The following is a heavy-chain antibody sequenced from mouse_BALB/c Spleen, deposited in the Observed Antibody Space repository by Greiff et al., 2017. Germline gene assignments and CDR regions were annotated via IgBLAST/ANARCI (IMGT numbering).Heavy chain of an antibody. V-gene: IGHV5-12-2*01. CDR3: ARRSITTATGYAMDY. CDR1: GFTFSSYT. Sequence: EVQVVESGGGLVQPGGSLKLSCAASGFTFSSYTMSWVRQTPEKRLEWVAYISNGGGSTYYPDTVKGRFTISRDNAKNTLYLQMSSLKSEDTAMYYCARRSITTATGYAMDYWGQGTSVTVSS. D-gene: IGHD1-2*01. CDR2: ISNGGGST. J-gene: IGHJ4*01.